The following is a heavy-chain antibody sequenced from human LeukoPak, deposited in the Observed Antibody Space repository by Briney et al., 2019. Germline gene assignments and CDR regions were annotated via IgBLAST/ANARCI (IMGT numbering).Heavy chain of an antibody. CDR1: GGSVSSGSYY. CDR2: VYYTGST. Sequence: SETLSLTCTVSGGSVSSGSYYWSWIRQPPGKGLEWIGYVYYTGSTNYNPSLKSRVTISVDTSKNQFSLKLTFVTAADTAVYYCARSGVGVAGTDRWGQGTLVTVSS. CDR3: ARSGVGVAGTDR. D-gene: IGHD6-19*01. V-gene: IGHV4-61*01. J-gene: IGHJ5*02.